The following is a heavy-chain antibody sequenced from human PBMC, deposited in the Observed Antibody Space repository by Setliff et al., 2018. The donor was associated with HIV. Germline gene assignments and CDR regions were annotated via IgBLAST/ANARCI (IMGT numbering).Heavy chain of an antibody. J-gene: IGHJ5*02. CDR2: ITSSGSTI. CDR3: ARDRERWLQSRLFDP. CDR1: GFTFSDYY. D-gene: IGHD4-4*01. Sequence: GGSLRLSCAASGFTFSDYYMSWIRQAPGKGLEWVSYITSSGSTIYYADSVKGRFTISRDNAKSSLYLQMNSLRAEDTAIYYCARDRERWLQSRLFDPWGQGTLVTVSS. V-gene: IGHV3-11*04.